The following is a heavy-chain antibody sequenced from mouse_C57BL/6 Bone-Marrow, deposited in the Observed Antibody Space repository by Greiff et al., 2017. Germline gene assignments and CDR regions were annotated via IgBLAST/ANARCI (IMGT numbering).Heavy chain of an antibody. Sequence: QVQLQQPGTELVKPGASVKLSCKASGYTFPRYWMHWVQQSPGQGLEWLGNINPSNGGTNSPETFKSKAPLTVDKSSSTAYMQLSSLTSEDSAVYDCALWCLDYWGQGTTRTVSS. CDR2: INPSNGGT. J-gene: IGHJ2*01. CDR1: GYTFPRYW. CDR3: ALWCLDY. D-gene: IGHD1-1*02. V-gene: IGHV1-53*01.